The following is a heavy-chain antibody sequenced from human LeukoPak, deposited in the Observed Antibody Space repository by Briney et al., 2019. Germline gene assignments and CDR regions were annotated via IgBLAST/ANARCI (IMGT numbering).Heavy chain of an antibody. CDR2: IAYDGSVK. Sequence: GGSLRLSCAASGFPFSTFGMHWVRQAPGKGLERVAAIAYDGSVKYYPDSLKGRLTISRDNSRNTLYLQMNSLRAEDTAVYYCAKDRTVVGATSFDYWGLGTLVTVSS. J-gene: IGHJ4*02. V-gene: IGHV3-30*18. CDR1: GFPFSTFG. D-gene: IGHD1-26*01. CDR3: AKDRTVVGATSFDY.